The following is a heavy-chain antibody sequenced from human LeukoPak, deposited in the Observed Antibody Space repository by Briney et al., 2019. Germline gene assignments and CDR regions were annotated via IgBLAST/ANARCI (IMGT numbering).Heavy chain of an antibody. CDR2: IYHSGST. D-gene: IGHD3-10*01. Sequence: SETLSLTCAVSGYSISSGYYWGWIRQPPGKGLEWIGSIYHSGSTYYNPSLKSRVTISVDTSKNQFSLKLSSVTAADTAVYYCARDGCYYGSGSYYNNWFDPWGQGTLVTVSS. CDR3: ARDGCYYGSGSYYNNWFDP. V-gene: IGHV4-38-2*02. J-gene: IGHJ5*02. CDR1: GYSISSGYY.